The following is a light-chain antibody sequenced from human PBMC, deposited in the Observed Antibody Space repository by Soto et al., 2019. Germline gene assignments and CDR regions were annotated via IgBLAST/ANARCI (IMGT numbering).Light chain of an antibody. Sequence: QSALTQPASVSGSPGQSITISCIETSSDVGGFNYASWYQQHPGKAPKLVIYDFFNRPSGVSNRFSGSKSGNTASLTISGLQAEDEADYYCSSYTSSSTLVFGGGTQLTVL. CDR2: DFF. CDR1: SSDVGGFNY. CDR3: SSYTSSSTLV. V-gene: IGLV2-14*01. J-gene: IGLJ7*01.